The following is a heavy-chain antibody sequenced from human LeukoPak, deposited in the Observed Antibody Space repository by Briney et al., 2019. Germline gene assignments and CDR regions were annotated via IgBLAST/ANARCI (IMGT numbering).Heavy chain of an antibody. CDR2: IGTAGDT. Sequence: GGSLRLSCSTSGFTFSRYDMHWVRQVTGEGLEWVAAIGTAGDTYYPDSVKGRFTISRVNAKNSLYLHMNSLRAGDTAVYYCAADLTSSWYFDFWGRGTLVTVSS. CDR3: AADLTSSWYFDF. D-gene: IGHD2-2*01. V-gene: IGHV3-13*01. J-gene: IGHJ2*01. CDR1: GFTFSRYD.